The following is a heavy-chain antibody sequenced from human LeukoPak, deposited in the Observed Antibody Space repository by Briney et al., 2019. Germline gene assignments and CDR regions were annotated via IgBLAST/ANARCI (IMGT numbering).Heavy chain of an antibody. D-gene: IGHD2-15*01. J-gene: IGHJ3*02. CDR1: GYTFTSYA. CDR2: INAGNGNT. Sequence: ASVKVSCKASGYTFTSYAMHWVRQAPGQRLEWMGWINAGNGNTKESQKFQGRVTITRDTSASTAYMELSSLRSEDTAVYYCATLKTLGYCSGGSCPDDDAFDIWGQGTMVTVSS. CDR3: ATLKTLGYCSGGSCPDDDAFDI. V-gene: IGHV1-3*01.